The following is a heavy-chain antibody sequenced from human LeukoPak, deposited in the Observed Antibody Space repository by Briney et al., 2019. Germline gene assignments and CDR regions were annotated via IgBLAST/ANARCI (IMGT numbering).Heavy chain of an antibody. J-gene: IGHJ4*02. CDR1: GGSFSGYY. CDR2: INHSGST. CDR3: ARAGYSTDDY. D-gene: IGHD1-26*01. V-gene: IGHV4-34*01. Sequence: SETLSLTCAVYGGSFSGYYWSWIRQPPGKGLEWIGEINHSGSTNYNPSLKSRVTISVDTSKNQFSLKLSSVTAADTAVYYCARAGYSTDDYWGQGTLVTVSS.